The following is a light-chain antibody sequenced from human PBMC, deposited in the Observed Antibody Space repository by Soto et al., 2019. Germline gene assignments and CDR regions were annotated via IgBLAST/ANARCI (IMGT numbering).Light chain of an antibody. CDR1: QSIRRS. V-gene: IGKV1-39*01. CDR2: AAS. CDR3: QQYGSSGT. J-gene: IGKJ1*01. Sequence: DIQMTQSPSSLSASVADRVTITCRASQSIRRSLNWYQQKPGKAPNLLIYAASSLQTGVPSRFTGSGSGTDFTLTISNLQPEDFAVYYCQQYGSSGTFGQGTKVEIK.